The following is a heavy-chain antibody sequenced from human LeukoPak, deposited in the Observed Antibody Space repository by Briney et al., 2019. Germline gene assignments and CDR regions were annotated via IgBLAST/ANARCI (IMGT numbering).Heavy chain of an antibody. CDR3: ARAHDYDAFDI. V-gene: IGHV3-21*01. CDR2: ISSSSSYI. CDR1: GFTFSDYS. J-gene: IGHJ3*02. D-gene: IGHD3-16*01. Sequence: GGSLRLSCAASGFTFSDYSMNWVRQAPGKGLEWVSSISSSSSYIYYADSVRGRFTISRDNAKNSLYLQMNSLRAEDTAVYYCARAHDYDAFDIWGQGTMVTVSS.